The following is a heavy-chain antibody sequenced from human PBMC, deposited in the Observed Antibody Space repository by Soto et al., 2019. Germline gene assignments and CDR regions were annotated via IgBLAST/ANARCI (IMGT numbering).Heavy chain of an antibody. D-gene: IGHD5-18*01. Sequence: EVQLLESGGGLVQPGGSLRLSCAASGFTFSSYAMSWVRQAPGKGLEWVSAISGSGGSTYYADSVKGRFTISRANSKNTLYLQMNGLSAEDTALYYCAKALTRGYSYGYVDYWGQGTLVTVSS. J-gene: IGHJ4*02. V-gene: IGHV3-23*01. CDR2: ISGSGGST. CDR1: GFTFSSYA. CDR3: AKALTRGYSYGYVDY.